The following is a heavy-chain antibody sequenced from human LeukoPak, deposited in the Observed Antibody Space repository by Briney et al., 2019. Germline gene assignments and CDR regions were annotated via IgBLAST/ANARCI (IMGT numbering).Heavy chain of an antibody. Sequence: GGSLRLSCAASGFTFDDYAMHWVRQAPGKGLEWVSGISWNSGSIGYADSVKGRFTISGDNAKNSLYLQMNSLRAEDTALYYCAKDRQYYYDSSGYPDAFDIWGQGTMVTVSS. CDR3: AKDRQYYYDSSGYPDAFDI. D-gene: IGHD3-22*01. CDR1: GFTFDDYA. CDR2: ISWNSGSI. J-gene: IGHJ3*02. V-gene: IGHV3-9*01.